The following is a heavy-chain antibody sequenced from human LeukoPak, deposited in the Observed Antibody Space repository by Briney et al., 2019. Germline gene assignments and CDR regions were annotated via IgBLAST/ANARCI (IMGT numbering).Heavy chain of an antibody. Sequence: SETLSLTCTVSSGSISSYYWSWIRQPPGKGLEWIGYIYYSGSTNYNPSLKSRVTISVDTSKNQFSLKLSSVTAADTAVYYCARLAFWSGYCDYWGQGTLVTVSS. D-gene: IGHD3-3*01. CDR2: IYYSGST. CDR1: SGSISSYY. CDR3: ARLAFWSGYCDY. V-gene: IGHV4-59*08. J-gene: IGHJ4*02.